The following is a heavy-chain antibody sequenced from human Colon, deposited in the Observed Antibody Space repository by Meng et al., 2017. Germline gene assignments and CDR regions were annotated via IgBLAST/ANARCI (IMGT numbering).Heavy chain of an antibody. CDR3: AAGLRHGDWFDP. D-gene: IGHD4-17*01. V-gene: IGHV4-34*02. J-gene: IGHJ5*02. Sequence: QGQIQRGGDGLLKPSEPPSLPCAVSGGSFSGFYWSWIRQPPGKGLEWIGEIDHFGISNYNSSLKGRLTMSVDTSKKQISLTLTSVTAADTAVYYCAAGLRHGDWFDPWGPGTLVTVSS. CDR2: IDHFGIS. CDR1: GGSFSGFY.